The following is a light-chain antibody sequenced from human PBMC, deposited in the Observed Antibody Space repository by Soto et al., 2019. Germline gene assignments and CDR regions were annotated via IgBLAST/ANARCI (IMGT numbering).Light chain of an antibody. Sequence: EIVLTQTPATRSLSPGERATLSCRASQSVSSYLAWYQQKPGQAPRLLIYDASNRATGIPARFSGSGSGTDFTLTITSLEPEDFAVYYCQQRSDWPSTFGGGTKVEIK. CDR1: QSVSSY. CDR2: DAS. CDR3: QQRSDWPST. J-gene: IGKJ4*01. V-gene: IGKV3-11*01.